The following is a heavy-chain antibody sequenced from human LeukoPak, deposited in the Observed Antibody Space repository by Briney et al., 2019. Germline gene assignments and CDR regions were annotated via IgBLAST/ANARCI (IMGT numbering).Heavy chain of an antibody. D-gene: IGHD2-15*01. CDR3: ASATHYYYYGMDV. CDR1: GGSISSYY. J-gene: IGHJ6*02. CDR2: IYYSGSA. V-gene: IGHV4-59*01. Sequence: SETLSLTCTVSGGSISSYYWSWIRQPPGKGLEWIGYIYYSGSANYNPSLKSRVTISVDTSKNQFSLKLSSVTAADTAVYYCASATHYYYYGMDVWGQGTTVTVSS.